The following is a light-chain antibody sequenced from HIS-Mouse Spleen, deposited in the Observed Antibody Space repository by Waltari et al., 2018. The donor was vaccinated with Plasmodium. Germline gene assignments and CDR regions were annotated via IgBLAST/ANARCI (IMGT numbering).Light chain of an antibody. J-gene: IGLJ3*02. CDR2: EDS. Sequence: SYELTQQPSVSVSPGQTARNTCSGDALPKKYAYWYQQKSGQSPVLVIYEDSKRPTGMPGRFSVSISGTMATLTISGAQVDDEADYYCYSTDSSGNHRVFGVGTKLTVL. CDR3: YSTDSSGNHRV. V-gene: IGLV3-10*01. CDR1: ALPKKY.